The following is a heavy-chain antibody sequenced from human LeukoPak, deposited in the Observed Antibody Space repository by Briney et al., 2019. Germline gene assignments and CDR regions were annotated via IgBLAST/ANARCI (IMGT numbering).Heavy chain of an antibody. CDR1: GGTFSSYA. Sequence: ASVKVSCKASGGTFSSYAISWVRQAPGQGLEWMGGIITNYGTTNYAQKYQGRVTITADESTTTVYMELSSLRSEDTAVYYCARPRTYYDFWRGYPPFDYWGQGTLVTVSS. D-gene: IGHD3-3*01. J-gene: IGHJ4*02. V-gene: IGHV1-69*13. CDR3: ARPRTYYDFWRGYPPFDY. CDR2: IITNYGTT.